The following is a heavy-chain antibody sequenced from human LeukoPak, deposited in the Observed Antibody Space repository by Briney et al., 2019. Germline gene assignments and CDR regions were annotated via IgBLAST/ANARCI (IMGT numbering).Heavy chain of an antibody. CDR1: GGSFSNYY. V-gene: IGHV4-34*01. CDR3: ARVTGTTRLNAFDV. D-gene: IGHD1-20*01. CDR2: INQSGST. J-gene: IGHJ3*01. Sequence: SETLSLTCVVYGGSFSNYYWVWIRQPPGKGLEWIGEINQSGSTNYNPSPKSRVTISVDTSKNQFSLNLSSVTAADTALYYCARVTGTTRLNAFDVWGQGTMVTVSS.